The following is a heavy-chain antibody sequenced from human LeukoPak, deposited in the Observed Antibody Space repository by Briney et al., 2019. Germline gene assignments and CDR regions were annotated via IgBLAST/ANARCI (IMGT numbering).Heavy chain of an antibody. CDR1: GFTFRNYA. J-gene: IGHJ4*02. V-gene: IGHV3-53*01. CDR3: ATGFNYYDSSGLHDY. D-gene: IGHD3-22*01. CDR2: IYSGGST. Sequence: GGSLRLSCAASGFTFRNYAMSWVRQAPGKGLEWVSVIYSGGSTYYADSVKGRFTISRDNSKNTLYLQMNSLRAEDTAVYYCATGFNYYDSSGLHDYWGQGTLVTVSS.